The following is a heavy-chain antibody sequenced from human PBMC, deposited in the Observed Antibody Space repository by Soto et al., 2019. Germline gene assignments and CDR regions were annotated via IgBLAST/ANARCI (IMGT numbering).Heavy chain of an antibody. D-gene: IGHD5-12*01. V-gene: IGHV5-51*01. J-gene: IGHJ6*02. Sequence: GESLKISCKGSGYSFTSYWIGWVRQMPGKGLEWMGIIYPGDSDTRYSPSFQGQVTISADKSISTAYLQWSSLKASDTAMYYCARHPTVAANYYYYSGMDVWGQGTTVTVSS. CDR3: ARHPTVAANYYYYSGMDV. CDR2: IYPGDSDT. CDR1: GYSFTSYW.